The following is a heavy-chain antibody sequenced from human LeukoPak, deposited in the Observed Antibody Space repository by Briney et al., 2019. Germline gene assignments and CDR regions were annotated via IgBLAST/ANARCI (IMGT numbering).Heavy chain of an antibody. V-gene: IGHV3-72*01. J-gene: IGHJ6*03. CDR2: TRNKANSYTT. D-gene: IGHD2-2*02. CDR1: GFTFSDHY. CDR3: ARDLHGIVVVPAAILVYYYYYMDV. Sequence: GGSLRLSCAASGFTFSDHYMDWVRQAPGKGLEWVGRTRNKANSYTTEYAASVKGRFTISRDDSKNSLYLQMNSLKTEDTTVYYCARDLHGIVVVPAAILVYYYYYMDVWGKGTTVTVSS.